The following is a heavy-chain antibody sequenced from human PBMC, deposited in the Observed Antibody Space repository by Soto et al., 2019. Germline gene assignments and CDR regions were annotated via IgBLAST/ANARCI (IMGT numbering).Heavy chain of an antibody. CDR2: IKQDGSEK. Sequence: GGSLRLSCAASGFTFSTYWMSWVRQAPGKRLEWVANIKQDGSEKYYVDSVKGRFTISRDNAKDSLYLQMNSLSAEDTAVYFCASGGAAVMNYYFDYWGQGTLVTVSS. CDR1: GFTFSTYW. CDR3: ASGGAAVMNYYFDY. J-gene: IGHJ4*02. D-gene: IGHD2-2*01. V-gene: IGHV3-7*01.